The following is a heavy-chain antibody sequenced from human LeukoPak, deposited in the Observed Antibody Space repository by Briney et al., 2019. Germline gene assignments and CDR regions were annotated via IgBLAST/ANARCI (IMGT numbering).Heavy chain of an antibody. CDR1: GFTFSSYA. J-gene: IGHJ3*02. CDR2: ISGSGAGT. CDR3: ARDSIQSSSPTGSDAFDI. D-gene: IGHD6-6*01. Sequence: PGGSLRLSSAASGFTFSSYAMSWGRQAPGKGLEWVSAISGSGAGTYYADSVKGRFTISRDHSKNTLYLQMNSLRAEDTAVYYCARDSIQSSSPTGSDAFDIWGQGTMVTVSS. V-gene: IGHV3-23*01.